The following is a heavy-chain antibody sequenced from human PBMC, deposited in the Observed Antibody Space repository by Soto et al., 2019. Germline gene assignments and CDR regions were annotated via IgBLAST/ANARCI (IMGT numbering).Heavy chain of an antibody. D-gene: IGHD3-10*01. V-gene: IGHV1-69*01. CDR2: IIPIFGTA. Sequence: QVQLVQSGAEVRKPGSSVKVSCKASGGTFSRHAISWVRQAPGQGLEWMGGIIPIFGTANHAQKFQGRVTIIADESTSTVYMELSSRRSEDTAVYYCAREATMVRGWWNAFDIWGQGTMVTVSS. J-gene: IGHJ3*02. CDR1: GGTFSRHA. CDR3: AREATMVRGWWNAFDI.